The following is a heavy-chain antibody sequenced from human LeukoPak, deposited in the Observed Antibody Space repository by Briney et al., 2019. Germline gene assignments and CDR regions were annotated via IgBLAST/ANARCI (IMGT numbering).Heavy chain of an antibody. CDR2: ISGSGKST. CDR3: AKDRSDSSTWYAGSH. D-gene: IGHD6-13*01. Sequence: PGGSLRLSCEASGFNFSTYAMSWVRQAPGKGLEWVSGISGSGKSTYYADSVKGRFTVSRENSKNTLYLQMSSLRAEDTAVYYCAKDRSDSSTWYAGSHWGQGTLVTVSS. J-gene: IGHJ4*02. CDR1: GFNFSTYA. V-gene: IGHV3-23*01.